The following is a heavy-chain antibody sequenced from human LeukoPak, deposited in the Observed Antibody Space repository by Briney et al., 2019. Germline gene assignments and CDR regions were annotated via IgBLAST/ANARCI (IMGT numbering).Heavy chain of an antibody. Sequence: GGSLRLSCAASGFTFNNYAMHWVRQAPGKGLEWVAVISYDGSNKYYADSVRGRFTISRDNSKNALYLQMNSLRVEDTAVYYCARDWIQYGSSWYGGDYWGQGTLVTVSS. CDR1: GFTFNNYA. CDR3: ARDWIQYGSSWYGGDY. D-gene: IGHD6-13*01. J-gene: IGHJ4*02. V-gene: IGHV3-30*04. CDR2: ISYDGSNK.